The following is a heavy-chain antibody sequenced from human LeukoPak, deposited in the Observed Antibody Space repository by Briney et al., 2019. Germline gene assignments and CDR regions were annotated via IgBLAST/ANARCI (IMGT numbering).Heavy chain of an antibody. CDR1: GGTFSSYA. Sequence: GASVKVSCKASGGTFSSYAISWVRQAPGQGLEWMGGIIPIFGTANYAQKFQGRVTITADESTSTAYMELSSLRSEDTAVYYCARDNGRVYYCDSSGRYYFDYWGQGTLVTVSS. D-gene: IGHD3-22*01. V-gene: IGHV1-69*13. CDR2: IIPIFGTA. J-gene: IGHJ4*02. CDR3: ARDNGRVYYCDSSGRYYFDY.